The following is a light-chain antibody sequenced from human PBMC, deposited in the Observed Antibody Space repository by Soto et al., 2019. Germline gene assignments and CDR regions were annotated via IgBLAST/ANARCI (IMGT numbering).Light chain of an antibody. CDR3: QQRSTWPLT. CDR2: DVS. J-gene: IGKJ4*01. V-gene: IGKV3-11*01. Sequence: ELVLTQSPATRSLSAGERATLSCRASQSVSTYLAWYQQKAGQAPRLLIYDVSNRATGIPARFSGSGSGTDFTLSISSLEPEDFAVYYCQQRSTWPLTFGGGTKVEIK. CDR1: QSVSTY.